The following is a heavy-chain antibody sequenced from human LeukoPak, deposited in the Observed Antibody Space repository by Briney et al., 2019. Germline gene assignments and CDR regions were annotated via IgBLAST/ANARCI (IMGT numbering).Heavy chain of an antibody. CDR2: MNPNSGNT. CDR1: GYTFTSYD. CDR3: ARGLTIFAESGDAFDI. Sequence: GASVKVSCKASGYTFTSYDINWVRQATGQGLEWMGWMNPNSGNTGYAQKLQGRVTMTTDTSTSTAYMELRSLRSDDTAVYYCARGLTIFAESGDAFDIWGQGTMVTVSS. J-gene: IGHJ3*02. V-gene: IGHV1-8*01. D-gene: IGHD3-3*01.